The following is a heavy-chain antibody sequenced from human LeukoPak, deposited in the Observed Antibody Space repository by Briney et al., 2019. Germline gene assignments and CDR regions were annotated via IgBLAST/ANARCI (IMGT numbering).Heavy chain of an antibody. Sequence: GGSLRLSCAASGFTFSSYSMNWVPQAPGKGLEWVSSISSSSSYIYYADSVKGRFTISRDNAKNSLYLQMNSLRAEDTAVYYCARVGNRYYFDYWGQGTLVTVSS. CDR1: GFTFSSYS. D-gene: IGHD1-26*01. CDR3: ARVGNRYYFDY. J-gene: IGHJ4*02. V-gene: IGHV3-21*01. CDR2: ISSSSSYI.